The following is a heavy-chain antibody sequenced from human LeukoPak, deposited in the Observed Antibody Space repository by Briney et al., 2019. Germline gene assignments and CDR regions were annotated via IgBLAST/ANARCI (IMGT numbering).Heavy chain of an antibody. Sequence: GGSLRLSCAASGFRFSTQEMAWVRQAPGKGLEWVSYMSKDGCTIYYADSVKGRFTISRDNTRNSLFLQLNSLSADDTGFYYCARGSYTGFDLYFDSWGQGTLVTISS. CDR3: ARGSYTGFDLYFDS. CDR2: MSKDGCTI. V-gene: IGHV3-48*03. D-gene: IGHD5-12*01. CDR1: GFRFSTQE. J-gene: IGHJ4*02.